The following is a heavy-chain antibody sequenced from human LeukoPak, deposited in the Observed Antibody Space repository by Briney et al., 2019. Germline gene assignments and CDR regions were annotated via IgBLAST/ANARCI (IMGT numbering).Heavy chain of an antibody. CDR3: ARPPSRGYSSSFEY. D-gene: IGHD2-2*03. Sequence: GESLKISCKGSGYSFPTYWIAWVRQMPGKGLEWMGTIYPDESNIRYSPSFQGQVTISADKSISTAYLQWSSLKASDTAMYYCARPPSRGYSSSFEYWGQGTLVTVSS. CDR1: GYSFPTYW. V-gene: IGHV5-51*01. J-gene: IGHJ4*02. CDR2: IYPDESNI.